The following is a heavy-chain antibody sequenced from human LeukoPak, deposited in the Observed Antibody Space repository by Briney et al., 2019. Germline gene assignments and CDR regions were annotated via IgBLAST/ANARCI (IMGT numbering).Heavy chain of an antibody. Sequence: GGSLRLSCAASGFTVSSNYMSWVRQAPGKGLEWVSAISGSGGSTYYADSVKGRFTISRDNSKNTLYLQMNSLRAEDTAVYYCAKSGYSSGWYSVFDYWGQGTLVTVSS. CDR2: ISGSGGST. CDR1: GFTVSSNY. V-gene: IGHV3-23*01. J-gene: IGHJ4*02. D-gene: IGHD6-19*01. CDR3: AKSGYSSGWYSVFDY.